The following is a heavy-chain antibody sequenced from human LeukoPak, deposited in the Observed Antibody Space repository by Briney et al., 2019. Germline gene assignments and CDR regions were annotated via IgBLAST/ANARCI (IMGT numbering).Heavy chain of an antibody. CDR1: GFTFSSYE. J-gene: IGHJ5*02. Sequence: GGSLRLSCAVSGFTFSSYEMNWVRQSPGKGLEWVSTISGSGGSTYYADSVKGRFTISRDNSNNTLYLQMNSLRAEDTAVYYCAKGPAMVRGTFDPWGQGTLVTVSS. CDR3: AKGPAMVRGTFDP. D-gene: IGHD3-10*01. V-gene: IGHV3-23*01. CDR2: ISGSGGST.